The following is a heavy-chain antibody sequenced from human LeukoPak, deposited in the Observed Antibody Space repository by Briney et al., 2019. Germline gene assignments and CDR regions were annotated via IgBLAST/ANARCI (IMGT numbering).Heavy chain of an antibody. V-gene: IGHV1-18*01. J-gene: IGHJ6*03. CDR3: VRAILPDYYYYYMDV. CDR1: GYTFTSYG. D-gene: IGHD1-26*01. CDR2: ISAYNGNT. Sequence: ASVKVSCKASGYTFTSYGISWVRQAPGQGLEWMGWISAYNGNTNYAQKLQGRVTMTTDTSTSTAYMELRSLRSDDTAVYYCVRAILPDYYYYYMDVWGKGTTVTVSS.